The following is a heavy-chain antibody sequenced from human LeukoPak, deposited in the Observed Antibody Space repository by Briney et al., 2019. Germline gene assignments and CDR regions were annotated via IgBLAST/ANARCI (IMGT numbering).Heavy chain of an antibody. J-gene: IGHJ4*02. CDR1: GLTFSRYA. CDR2: ISESGSGT. Sequence: GGSLRLSCAVSGLTFSRYAMSWVRQAPVKGLEWVSAISESGSGTYYADSVKGRFTISRDNSKNTLYLQMNSLRAEDTAVYYCAKTPQNYYDSSGHDDYWGQGTLVTVSS. CDR3: AKTPQNYYDSSGHDDY. D-gene: IGHD3-22*01. V-gene: IGHV3-23*01.